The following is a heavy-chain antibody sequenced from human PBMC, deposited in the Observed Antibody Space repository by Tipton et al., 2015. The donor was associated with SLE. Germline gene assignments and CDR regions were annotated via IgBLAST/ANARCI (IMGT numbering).Heavy chain of an antibody. Sequence: TLSLTCTVSGGSISSGSYYWSWIRQPAGKGLEWIGHIYTSGSTNYNPSLKSRVTISVDTSKNQFSLKLSSVTAADTAVYYCARDPNRYARDYVNYWGQGTLVTVSS. J-gene: IGHJ4*02. D-gene: IGHD5-12*01. CDR1: GGSISSGSYY. V-gene: IGHV4-61*09. CDR3: ARDPNRYARDYVNY. CDR2: IYTSGST.